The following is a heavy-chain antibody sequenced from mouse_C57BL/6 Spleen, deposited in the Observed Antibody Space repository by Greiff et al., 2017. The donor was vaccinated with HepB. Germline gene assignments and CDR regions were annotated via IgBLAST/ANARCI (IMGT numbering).Heavy chain of an antibody. V-gene: IGHV5-9-1*02. CDR3: TRDDGSFAY. CDR1: GFTFSSYA. CDR2: ISSGGDYI. D-gene: IGHD2-3*01. Sequence: EVKLVESGEGLVKPGGSLKLSCAASGFTFSSYAMSWVRQTPEKRLEWVAYISSGGDYIYYADTVKGRFTISRDNARNTRYLQMSSLKSEDTAMYYCTRDDGSFAYWGQGTLVTVSA. J-gene: IGHJ3*01.